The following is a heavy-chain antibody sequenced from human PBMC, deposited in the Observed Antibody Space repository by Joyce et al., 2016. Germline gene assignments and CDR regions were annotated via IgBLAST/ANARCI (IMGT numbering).Heavy chain of an antibody. CDR3: ARGGRLNAFDI. Sequence: EVQLLESGGGLVQPGESLRLSCAASGFTFSGSSMSWVRQAPGKGLEWVSSIIAGGADTFYTDSVKGRFTISRDNSRNTLYLQMHSLRAEDTAVYYCARGGRLNAFDIWGQGTMVTVSP. J-gene: IGHJ3*02. CDR1: GFTFSGSS. CDR2: IIAGGADT. V-gene: IGHV3-23*01.